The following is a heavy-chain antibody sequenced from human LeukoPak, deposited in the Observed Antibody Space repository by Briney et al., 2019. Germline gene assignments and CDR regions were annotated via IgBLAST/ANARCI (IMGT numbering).Heavy chain of an antibody. CDR3: ARGGNIRTYYYGSGSDNWFDP. V-gene: IGHV4-34*01. D-gene: IGHD3-10*01. Sequence: KPSETLSLTCAVYGGSFSGYYWSWIRQPPGKGLEWIGEINHSGSTNYNPSLKSRVTISVDTSKNQFSLKLSSVTAADTAVYYCARGGNIRTYYYGSGSDNWFDPWGQGTLVTVSS. CDR2: INHSGST. CDR1: GGSFSGYY. J-gene: IGHJ5*02.